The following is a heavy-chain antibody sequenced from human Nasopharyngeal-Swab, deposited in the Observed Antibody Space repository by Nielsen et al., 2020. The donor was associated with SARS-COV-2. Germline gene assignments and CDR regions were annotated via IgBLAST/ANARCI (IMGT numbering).Heavy chain of an antibody. CDR3: ARVVTHYYDSSGYYPDAFDI. CDR1: GFTFSSYS. J-gene: IGHJ3*02. V-gene: IGHV3-21*01. Sequence: GGSLRLSCAASGFTFSSYSMNWVRQAPGKGLEWVSSISSSRSFIYYADSVKGRFTISRDNAKNSLYLQMNSLRAEDTAVYYCARVVTHYYDSSGYYPDAFDIWGQGTMVTVSS. D-gene: IGHD3-22*01. CDR2: ISSSRSFI.